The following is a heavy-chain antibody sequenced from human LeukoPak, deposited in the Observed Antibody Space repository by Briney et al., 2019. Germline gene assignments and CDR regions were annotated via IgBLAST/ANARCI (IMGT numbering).Heavy chain of an antibody. CDR3: ARDYSSPGNFDY. J-gene: IGHJ4*02. Sequence: GGSLRLSCAASGFTLSSYGMHLVRQAPGKGLEWVAVIWYDGSNKYYADSVKGRFTISRDNAKNSLYLQMNSLRAGDTAVYYCARDYSSPGNFDYWGQGTLVTVSS. CDR1: GFTLSSYG. D-gene: IGHD6-13*01. V-gene: IGHV3-33*01. CDR2: IWYDGSNK.